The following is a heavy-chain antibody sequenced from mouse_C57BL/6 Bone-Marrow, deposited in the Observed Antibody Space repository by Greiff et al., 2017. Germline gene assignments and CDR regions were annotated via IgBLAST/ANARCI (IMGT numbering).Heavy chain of an antibody. Sequence: QVQLQQSGAELVRPGASVTLSCKASGYTFTDYEMHWVKQTPVHGLDWIGAIDPETGGTAYNQKFKGKAILTADKSSSTAYMALRSLTSEDAAVYYWTRGYGSREWYVDVWGTGTTVTVSS. V-gene: IGHV1-15*01. CDR1: GYTFTDYE. D-gene: IGHD1-1*01. J-gene: IGHJ1*03. CDR3: TRGYGSREWYVDV. CDR2: IDPETGGT.